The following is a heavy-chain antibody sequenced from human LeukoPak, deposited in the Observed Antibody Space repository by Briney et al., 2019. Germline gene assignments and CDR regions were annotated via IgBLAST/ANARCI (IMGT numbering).Heavy chain of an antibody. CDR2: IRYDGSNK. J-gene: IGHJ6*03. Sequence: GGSLRLSCAASGFTFSSYGMHWVRQAPGKGLEWVAFIRYDGSNKYYADSVKGRFTISRDNAKNSLYLQMNSLRAEDTAVYYCAREVGARGPVYYYYYYYMDVWGKGTTVTISS. CDR1: GFTFSSYG. V-gene: IGHV3-30*02. D-gene: IGHD1-26*01. CDR3: AREVGARGPVYYYYYYYMDV.